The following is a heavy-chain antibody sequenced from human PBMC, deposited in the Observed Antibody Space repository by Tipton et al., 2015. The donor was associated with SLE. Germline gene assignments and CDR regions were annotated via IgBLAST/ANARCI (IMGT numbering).Heavy chain of an antibody. V-gene: IGHV4-59*08. D-gene: IGHD3-22*01. CDR1: GGSISSYY. CDR2: IYYSGST. J-gene: IGHJ4*02. Sequence: LRLSCTVSGGSISSYYWSWIRQPPGKGLEWIGYIYYSGSTNYNPSLKSRVTISVDTSKNQFSLKLSSVTAADTAVYYCARHRGDYYDSSGYYFDYWGQGTLVTVSS. CDR3: ARHRGDYYDSSGYYFDY.